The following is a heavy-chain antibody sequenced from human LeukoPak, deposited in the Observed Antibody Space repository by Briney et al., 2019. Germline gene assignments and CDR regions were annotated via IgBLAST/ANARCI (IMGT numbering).Heavy chain of an antibody. Sequence: PGGSLRLPCAASGFTFSGYTLHWVRQAPGKGLEYVSAIISHGGSTHYADSVKGRFTVSRDNSKNTLYLQMDSLRAEDMAVYYCARITMGATSANFYYYFLDAWGKGTTVTVSS. CDR1: GFTFSGYT. CDR3: ARITMGATSANFYYYFLDA. V-gene: IGHV3-64*02. J-gene: IGHJ6*03. D-gene: IGHD3-3*01. CDR2: IISHGGST.